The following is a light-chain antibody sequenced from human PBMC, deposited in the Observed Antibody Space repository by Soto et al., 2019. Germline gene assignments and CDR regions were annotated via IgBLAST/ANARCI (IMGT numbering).Light chain of an antibody. CDR2: YAS. V-gene: IGLV3-21*01. CDR1: NVGSRS. Sequence: SYELTQPPSVSVAPGETARISSGGNNVGSRSVHWYQQKPGQAPFLVIYYASDRPSGIPERFSGSNSGNTATLIISRVEAGDEADYYCQVWEATGDQVVFGGGTQLTVL. CDR3: QVWEATGDQVV. J-gene: IGLJ2*01.